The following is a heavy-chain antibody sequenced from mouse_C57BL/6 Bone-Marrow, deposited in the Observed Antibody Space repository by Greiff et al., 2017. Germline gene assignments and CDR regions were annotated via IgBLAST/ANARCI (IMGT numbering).Heavy chain of an antibody. J-gene: IGHJ2*01. Sequence: VQLQQSGAELVKPGASVKLSCKASGYTFTSYWMHWVKQRPGQGLEWIGMIHPNSGSTNYNEKFKSKATLTVDKSSSPAYMQLSSLTSEDSAVYYCARPIITTVPYYFDYWGQGTTLTVSS. CDR1: GYTFTSYW. CDR2: IHPNSGST. D-gene: IGHD1-1*01. CDR3: ARPIITTVPYYFDY. V-gene: IGHV1-64*01.